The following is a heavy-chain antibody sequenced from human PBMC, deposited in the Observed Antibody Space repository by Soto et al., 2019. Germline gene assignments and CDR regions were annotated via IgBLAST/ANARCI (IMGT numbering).Heavy chain of an antibody. CDR1: GDSVSSNSAA. V-gene: IGHV6-1*01. CDR2: TYYRSKWYN. Sequence: PSQTLSLTCAISGDSVSSNSAAWNWIRQSPSRGLEWLGRTYYRSKWYNDYAVSVKSRITINPDTSKNQFSLQLNSVTPEDTAVYYCARGSDFGVVIEYYFDYCGQGTLVTVSS. D-gene: IGHD3-3*01. J-gene: IGHJ4*02. CDR3: ARGSDFGVVIEYYFDY.